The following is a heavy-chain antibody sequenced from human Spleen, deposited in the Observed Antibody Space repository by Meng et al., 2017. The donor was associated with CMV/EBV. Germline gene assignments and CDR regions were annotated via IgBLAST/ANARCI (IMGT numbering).Heavy chain of an antibody. V-gene: IGHV1-69*10. Sequence: SVKVSCKVSGQNITELSMHWVRQAPEQGLEWMGGIIPILGIANFAQKFQGRVTITADKSTSTAYMELSSLRSEDTAVYYCALALELRFLECLSLGPGMDVWGQGTTVTVSS. CDR3: ALALELRFLECLSLGPGMDV. D-gene: IGHD3-3*01. J-gene: IGHJ6*02. CDR1: GQNITELS. CDR2: IIPILGIA.